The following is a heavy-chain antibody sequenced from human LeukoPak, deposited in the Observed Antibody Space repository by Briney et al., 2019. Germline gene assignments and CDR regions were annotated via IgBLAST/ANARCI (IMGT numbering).Heavy chain of an antibody. V-gene: IGHV3-11*04. J-gene: IGHJ4*02. CDR3: AKEGGSSFTAHWDY. Sequence: PGGSLRLSCAASGFTFSDYYMSWIRQAPGKGLEWVSYISSSGSTIYYADSVKGRFTISRDNAKNSLYLQMNSGRAEDTAVYYCAKEGGSSFTAHWDYWGQGTLVTVSS. CDR2: ISSSGSTI. CDR1: GFTFSDYY. D-gene: IGHD3-10*01.